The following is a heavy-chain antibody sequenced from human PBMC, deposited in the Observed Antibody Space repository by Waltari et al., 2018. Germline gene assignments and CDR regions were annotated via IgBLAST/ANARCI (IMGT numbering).Heavy chain of an antibody. D-gene: IGHD3-22*01. CDR3: ARDHDSSGYYSGIDAFDI. CDR2: MNPIFGTA. Sequence: QVELVQSGAEVKKPGASVKVSCKASGYTFTSYDINWVRQATGQGLEWMGWMNPIFGTANYAQKFQGRVTITADESTSTAYMELSSLRSEDTAVYYCARDHDSSGYYSGIDAFDIWGQGTMVTVSS. V-gene: IGHV1-69*01. CDR1: GYTFTSYD. J-gene: IGHJ3*02.